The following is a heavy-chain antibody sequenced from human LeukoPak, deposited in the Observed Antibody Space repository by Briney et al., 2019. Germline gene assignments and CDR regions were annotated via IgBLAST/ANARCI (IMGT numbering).Heavy chain of an antibody. CDR1: GGTFSSYA. CDR3: AKRVENYYGPFDY. J-gene: IGHJ4*02. V-gene: IGHV1-69*06. Sequence: GASVKVSCKASGGTFSSYAISWVRQAPGQGLEWMGGIIPIFGTANYAQKFQGRVTITADKSTSTAYMELSSLRSEDTAVYYCAKRVENYYGPFDYWGQGTLVTVSS. D-gene: IGHD3-10*01. CDR2: IIPIFGTA.